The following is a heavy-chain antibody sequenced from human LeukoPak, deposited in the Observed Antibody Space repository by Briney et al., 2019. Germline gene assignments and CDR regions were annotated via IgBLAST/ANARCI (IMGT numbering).Heavy chain of an antibody. CDR2: IKEDGSLK. CDR3: VRDWAPASMQAAPFDC. CDR1: GFGFSNFW. D-gene: IGHD2/OR15-2a*01. V-gene: IGHV3-7*01. Sequence: GGSLRLSCAASGFGFSNFWMSWVRQAPGKGPEWVANIKEDGSLKNYVDSEEGRFTVSRDNAKNTLYLQMNSLRLEDTAVYYCVRDWAPASMQAAPFDCWGQGTLVTVSS. J-gene: IGHJ4*02.